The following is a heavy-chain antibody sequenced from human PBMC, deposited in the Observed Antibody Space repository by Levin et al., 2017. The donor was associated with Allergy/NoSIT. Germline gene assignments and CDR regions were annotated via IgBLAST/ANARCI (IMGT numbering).Heavy chain of an antibody. CDR2: IYSGGDT. CDR1: GFTVSNYY. V-gene: IGHV3-53*01. D-gene: IGHD6-19*01. CDR3: ARKRGWYGAGYFDY. J-gene: IGHJ4*02. Sequence: GGSLRLSCAASGFTVSNYYMSWVRQAPGKGLEWVSVIYSGGDTFYTHSVKGRFTISRDNSKNTLYLQMNSLGAEDTAVYYCARKRGWYGAGYFDYWGQGTLVTVSS.